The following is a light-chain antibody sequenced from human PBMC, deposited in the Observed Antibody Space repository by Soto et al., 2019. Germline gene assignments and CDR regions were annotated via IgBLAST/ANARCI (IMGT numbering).Light chain of an antibody. CDR3: QQYGSSGT. CDR1: QSISSF. J-gene: IGKJ1*01. Sequence: EIVLTQSPAPLSLSPGERATLSCRASQSISSFLAWYQQKPGQAPRLLIYGASNRATGIPDRFSGSGSGTDFTLTISRLEPEDFAVYYCQQYGSSGTFGQGTKVDIK. CDR2: GAS. V-gene: IGKV3-20*01.